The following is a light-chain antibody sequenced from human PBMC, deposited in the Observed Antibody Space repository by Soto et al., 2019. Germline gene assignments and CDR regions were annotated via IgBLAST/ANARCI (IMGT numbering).Light chain of an antibody. J-gene: IGKJ4*01. V-gene: IGKV3-11*01. CDR2: DAS. CDR3: QQRSNWPLT. Sequence: EIVLTQSPATLSLSPGERATLSCRASQSVSSSLAWYQQKPGQAPRLLIYDASTRVTDIPARFSGSGSGTDFTLTISSLEPEDFAVYYCQQRSNWPLTFGGGTKVEIK. CDR1: QSVSSS.